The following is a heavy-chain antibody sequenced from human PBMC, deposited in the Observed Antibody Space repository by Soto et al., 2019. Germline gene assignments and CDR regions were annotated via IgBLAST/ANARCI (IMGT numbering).Heavy chain of an antibody. D-gene: IGHD3-9*01. Sequence: PGGSLRLSCAASGFTFSSYAMSWVRQAPGKGLEWVSAISGSGGSTYYADSVKGRFTISRDNSKNTLYLQMNSLRAEDTAVYYCAKETASYYDILTGYSHYGMDVWGQGTTVTVSS. CDR1: GFTFSSYA. CDR3: AKETASYYDILTGYSHYGMDV. V-gene: IGHV3-23*01. J-gene: IGHJ6*02. CDR2: ISGSGGST.